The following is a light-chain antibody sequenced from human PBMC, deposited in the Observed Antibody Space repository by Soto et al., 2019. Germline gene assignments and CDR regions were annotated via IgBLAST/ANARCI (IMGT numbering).Light chain of an antibody. V-gene: IGLV1-51*01. J-gene: IGLJ1*01. CDR3: GSWDSSLSAYV. Sequence: QSVLAQPPSVSAAPGQKVTISCSGSSSNIGGNSVSWYQQLPGTAPKLLIYDDNKRPSGIPDRFSGSKSGTSATLGITGFQTGDEADYYCGSWDSSLSAYVFGTGTKV. CDR2: DDN. CDR1: SSNIGGNS.